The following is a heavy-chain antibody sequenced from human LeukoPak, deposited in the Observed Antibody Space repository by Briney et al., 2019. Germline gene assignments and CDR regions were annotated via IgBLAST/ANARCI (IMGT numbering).Heavy chain of an antibody. CDR2: ISGSGGST. J-gene: IGHJ5*02. V-gene: IGHV3-23*01. D-gene: IGHD3-3*01. CDR1: GFTFSNYA. Sequence: GGSLRLSCTASGFTFSNYAMSWVRQAPGKGLEWVPAISGSGGSTYYADSVKGRFTISRDNSKNTLYLQMNSLRAEDTAVYYCAKDSDFWSGYNWFDPWGQGTLVTVSS. CDR3: AKDSDFWSGYNWFDP.